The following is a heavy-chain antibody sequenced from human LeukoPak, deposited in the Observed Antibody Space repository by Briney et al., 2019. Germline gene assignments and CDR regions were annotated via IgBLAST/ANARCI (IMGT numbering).Heavy chain of an antibody. V-gene: IGHV3-9*01. CDR3: AKDRRPVTMVQGVIITAAFDI. J-gene: IGHJ3*02. Sequence: GGSLRLSCAASGFTFDDYAMHWVRQAPGKGLEWVSGISWNSGSIGYADSVKGRFTISRDNAKNSLYLQMNSLRAEDTPLYYCAKDRRPVTMVQGVIITAAFDIWGQGTMVTVSS. CDR2: ISWNSGSI. D-gene: IGHD3-10*01. CDR1: GFTFDDYA.